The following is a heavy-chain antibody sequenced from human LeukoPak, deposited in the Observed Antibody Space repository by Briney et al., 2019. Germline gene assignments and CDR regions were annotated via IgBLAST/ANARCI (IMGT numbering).Heavy chain of an antibody. V-gene: IGHV3-23*01. Sequence: GGSLRLSCAASGFTFTNYDMTWVRQAPGKGLEWVSTTSSGGINTYYADSVKGRFTISRDNSKNTLYLQMNSLRAEDTAIYYCAKYLSLRELLSPFDYWGQGTLVTVSS. CDR3: AKYLSLRELLSPFDY. CDR1: GFTFTNYD. CDR2: TSSGGINT. J-gene: IGHJ4*02. D-gene: IGHD1-26*01.